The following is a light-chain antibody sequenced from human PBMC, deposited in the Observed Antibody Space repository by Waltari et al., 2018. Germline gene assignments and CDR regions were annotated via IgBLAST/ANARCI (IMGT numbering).Light chain of an antibody. J-gene: IGLJ2*01. V-gene: IGLV2-8*01. CDR3: SSYAGTDVV. Sequence: QSALTQPPPAPGSPGQSVTTSCTGTSSDVGGPNYVSWYQQHPGKAPRLMVYEVSKRPSGVPDRFSGSKSGDTASLTVSGLQAEDEADYYCSSYAGTDVVFGGGTKLTVL. CDR1: SSDVGGPNY. CDR2: EVS.